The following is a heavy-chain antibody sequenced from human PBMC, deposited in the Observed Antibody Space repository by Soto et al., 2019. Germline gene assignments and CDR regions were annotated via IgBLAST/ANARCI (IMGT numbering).Heavy chain of an antibody. D-gene: IGHD3-10*01. CDR3: AVLVRGKLFDY. Sequence: ASVKVSCKASGGTFSSYAISWVRQAPGQGLEWMGGIIPIFGKANYAQKFQGRVTITADKSTSTAYMELSSLRSEDTAVYYCAVLVRGKLFDYWGQGTLVTVSS. CDR2: IIPIFGKA. J-gene: IGHJ4*02. V-gene: IGHV1-69*06. CDR1: GGTFSSYA.